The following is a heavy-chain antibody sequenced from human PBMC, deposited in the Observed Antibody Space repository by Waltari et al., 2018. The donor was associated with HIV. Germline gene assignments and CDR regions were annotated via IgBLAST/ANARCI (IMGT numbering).Heavy chain of an antibody. CDR1: GGTFSSYA. D-gene: IGHD3-3*01. CDR2: IIPIFGTA. J-gene: IGHJ6*02. V-gene: IGHV1-69*01. CDR3: ARAPSFLATVYYYYGMDV. Sequence: QVQLVQSGAEVKKPGSSVKISCKASGGTFSSYAISWVRQAPGQGLEWMGGIIPIFGTANDAQKFQGRVTITADESTSTAYMELSSLRSEDTAVYYCARAPSFLATVYYYYGMDVWGQGTTVTVSS.